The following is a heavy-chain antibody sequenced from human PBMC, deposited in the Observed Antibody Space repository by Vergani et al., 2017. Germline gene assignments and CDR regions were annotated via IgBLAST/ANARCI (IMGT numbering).Heavy chain of an antibody. CDR1: GFTFSSYA. CDR2: ISSNGGST. J-gene: IGHJ5*02. CDR3: VKDQAQLLTPNWFDP. Sequence: EVQLVESGGGLVKPGGSPRLSCAASGFTFSSYAMHWVRQAPGKGLEYVSAISSNGGSTYYADSVKGRFTISRDNSKNTLYLQMSSLRAEDTAVYYCVKDQAQLLTPNWFDPWGQGTLVTVSS. D-gene: IGHD4-23*01. V-gene: IGHV3-64D*06.